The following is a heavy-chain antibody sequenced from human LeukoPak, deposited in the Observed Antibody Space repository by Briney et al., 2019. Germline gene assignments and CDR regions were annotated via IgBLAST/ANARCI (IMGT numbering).Heavy chain of an antibody. CDR3: TRGPATDYYDTSGYCDY. CDR2: ISFDGRNT. CDR1: GFTLSNYA. Sequence: GGSLRLSCAASGFTLSNYAMHWVRQAPGKGLEWVTNISFDGRNTHYVDSVKGRFTISRDNSKNTLYLQMSSLRPEDTAVYYCTRGPATDYYDTSGYCDYWGQRTLVTVSS. J-gene: IGHJ4*02. V-gene: IGHV3-30*04. D-gene: IGHD3-22*01.